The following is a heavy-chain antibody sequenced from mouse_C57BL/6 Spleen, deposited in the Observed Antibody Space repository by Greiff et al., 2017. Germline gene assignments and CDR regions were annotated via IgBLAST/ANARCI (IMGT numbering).Heavy chain of an antibody. Sequence: VQLQQSGAELVRPGASVTLSCKASGYTFTDYEMHWVKQTPVHGLEWIGAIDPETGGTAYNQKFKGKAILTADKSSSTAYMALRSLTSEDSAVYYCTRRGGTNYWGQGTTLTVSS. CDR3: TRRGGTNY. CDR1: GYTFTDYE. V-gene: IGHV1-15*01. CDR2: IDPETGGT. D-gene: IGHD2-14*01. J-gene: IGHJ2*01.